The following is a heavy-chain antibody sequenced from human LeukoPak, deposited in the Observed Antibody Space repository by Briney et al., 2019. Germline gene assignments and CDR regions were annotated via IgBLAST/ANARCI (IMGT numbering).Heavy chain of an antibody. V-gene: IGHV4-61*05. CDR3: ARGTHDSSGLETFDY. Sequence: PSETLSLTCTVSGGSISSSSYYWGWIRQPLGKGLEWIGCIYYSGRSKYNPSFKSRLTILVDTSKNQFSLKLSSVTAADTAVYYCARGTHDSSGLETFDYWGQGTLVTVSS. CDR1: GGSISSSSYY. CDR2: IYYSGRS. D-gene: IGHD3-22*01. J-gene: IGHJ4*02.